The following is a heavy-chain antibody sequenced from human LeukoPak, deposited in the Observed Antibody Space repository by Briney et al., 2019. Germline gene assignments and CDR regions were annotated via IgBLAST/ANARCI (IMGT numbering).Heavy chain of an antibody. CDR2: IYHSGST. CDR3: ARGGYSYGYFDY. V-gene: IGHV4-38-2*01. J-gene: IGHJ4*02. CDR1: GYSISSGYY. D-gene: IGHD5-18*01. Sequence: SETPYLTCAVSGYSISSGYYWGWIRQPPGKGLEWIGSIYHSGSTYYNPSLKSRVTISVDTSKNQFSLKLSSVTAADTAVYYCARGGYSYGYFDYWGQGTLVTVSS.